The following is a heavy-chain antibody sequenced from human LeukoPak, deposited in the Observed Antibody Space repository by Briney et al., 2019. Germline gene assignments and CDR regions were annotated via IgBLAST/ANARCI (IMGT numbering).Heavy chain of an antibody. CDR3: ARHLAGHYYGSGSSFDY. CDR2: IREDGNEK. V-gene: IGHV3-7*01. J-gene: IGHJ4*02. CDR1: GFTFSSYW. Sequence: PGGSLRLSCAASGFTFSSYWMSWVRQAPGKGLEWVANIREDGNEKYYADSVKGQFTISRDNAKNSLFLQMDSLRAEDTAVYYCARHLAGHYYGSGSSFDYWGQGTLVTVSS. D-gene: IGHD3-10*01.